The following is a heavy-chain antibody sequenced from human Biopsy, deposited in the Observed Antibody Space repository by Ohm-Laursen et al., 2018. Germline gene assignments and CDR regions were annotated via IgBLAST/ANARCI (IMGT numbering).Heavy chain of an antibody. V-gene: IGHV3-33*06. CDR2: IWYDGSNK. D-gene: IGHD2-8*01. CDR1: GFTFSSYG. J-gene: IGHJ4*02. Sequence: SLRLSCAASGFTFSSYGMHWVRQAPGKGLEWVAAIWYDGSNKNYADSVKGRLTISRDNSKNTPYLQMNSLRGEDTAVYYCAKCMTGGSNYYFHHCGQGTLVTVSS. CDR3: AKCMTGGSNYYFHH.